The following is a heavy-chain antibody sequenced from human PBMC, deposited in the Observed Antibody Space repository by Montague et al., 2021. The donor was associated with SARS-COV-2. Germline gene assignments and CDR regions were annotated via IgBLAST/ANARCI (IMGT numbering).Heavy chain of an antibody. J-gene: IGHJ3*02. D-gene: IGHD6-19*01. CDR1: GGFISSYY. CDR3: ARGSGWMGNAFAI. V-gene: IGHV4-59*01. CDR2: IYYSGST. Sequence: SETLSLTCTVSGGFISSYYWSWIRQPPGKGLEWIGYIYYSGSTNYNPSLKSRVTISVDTSKNQFSLKLSSVTAADTAVYYCARGSGWMGNAFAIWGQGTMVTVSS.